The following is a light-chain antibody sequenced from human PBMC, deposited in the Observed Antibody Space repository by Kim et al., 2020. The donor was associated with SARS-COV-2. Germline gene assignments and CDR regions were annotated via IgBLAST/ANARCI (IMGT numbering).Light chain of an antibody. Sequence: DIQMTQSPSTLSASVGDRVTITCRASQSIGSWLAWYQQKPGKAPNLLIYKASTLESGVPLRFSGSGSGTEFTLTISSLQPDDFATYYCQQYDSFSWTFGQGTKVEIK. V-gene: IGKV1-5*03. CDR3: QQYDSFSWT. J-gene: IGKJ1*01. CDR1: QSIGSW. CDR2: KAS.